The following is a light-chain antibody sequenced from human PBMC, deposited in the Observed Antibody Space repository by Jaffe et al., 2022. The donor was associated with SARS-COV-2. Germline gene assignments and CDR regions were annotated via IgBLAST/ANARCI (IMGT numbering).Light chain of an antibody. CDR2: EVS. Sequence: SALTQPPSASGSPGQSVTISCTGTSSDVGMYNYVSWYQHHPGKAPKLLIFEVSGRPSGVPDRFSGSKSGNTASLTVSDLQAEDEADYYCSSYAGNNPVVFGGGTRLTV. J-gene: IGLJ2*01. CDR3: SSYAGNNPVV. CDR1: SSDVGMYNY. V-gene: IGLV2-8*01.